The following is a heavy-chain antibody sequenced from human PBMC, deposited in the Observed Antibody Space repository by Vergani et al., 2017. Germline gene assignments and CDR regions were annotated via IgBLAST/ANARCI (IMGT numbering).Heavy chain of an antibody. D-gene: IGHD1-26*01. CDR1: GFVFTDFW. CDR3: ARDGWELLDYFYYMDV. Sequence: EVQLVESGGGLVQPGGSLRLSCATSGFVFTDFWMDWVRQTPEKGLEWVANIKQGGTQKIYADSVKGRFTISRDNAKRAVYLQMDSLRAEDTAVYYCARDGWELLDYFYYMDVWGKGTTVTVSS. J-gene: IGHJ6*03. CDR2: IKQGGTQK. V-gene: IGHV3-7*01.